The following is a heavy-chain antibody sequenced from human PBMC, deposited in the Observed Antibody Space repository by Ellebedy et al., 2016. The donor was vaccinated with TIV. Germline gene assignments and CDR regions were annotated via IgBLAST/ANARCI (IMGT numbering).Heavy chain of an antibody. CDR1: GFTFSSYG. D-gene: IGHD6-19*01. CDR2: ISNDGDIK. V-gene: IGHV3-30*18. J-gene: IGHJ4*02. Sequence: GGSLRLXCVVSGFTFSSYGMHWVRQAPGKGLERVAIISNDGDIKYYADSVKGRFLISRDNSNNILYLQMNSLRPEDTAMYYCAKPVAGAAFGPEYWGQGTLVIVSS. CDR3: AKPVAGAAFGPEY.